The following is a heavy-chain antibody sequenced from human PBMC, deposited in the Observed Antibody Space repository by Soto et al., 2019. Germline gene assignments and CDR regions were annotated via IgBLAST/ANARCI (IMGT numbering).Heavy chain of an antibody. Sequence: PGGSLRLSCAASGFTLRSYSMNWVRQAPGKGLEWVSSISSSSTYIYYADSVKGRFTISRDNAKNSLYLQMNSLRVEDTAVYYCARDALYSSSLPPDDYWGQGTLVTVSS. V-gene: IGHV3-21*01. CDR1: GFTLRSYS. D-gene: IGHD6-6*01. CDR3: ARDALYSSSLPPDDY. CDR2: ISSSSTYI. J-gene: IGHJ4*02.